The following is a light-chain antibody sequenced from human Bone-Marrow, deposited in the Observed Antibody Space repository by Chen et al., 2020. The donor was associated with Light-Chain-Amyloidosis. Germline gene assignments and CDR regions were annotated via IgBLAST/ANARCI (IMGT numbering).Light chain of an antibody. V-gene: IGLV6-57*01. Sequence: NFMLTQPHSVSESPGKTVIISCTRSSGSIPTNYVQWYQQRPGSSPTTVIYEDDQRPSGVPDRFSGSVDRSSNSASLTISGLKTEDEADYYCQSYQGSSQGVFGGGTKLTVL. J-gene: IGLJ3*02. CDR1: SGSIPTNY. CDR3: QSYQGSSQGV. CDR2: EDD.